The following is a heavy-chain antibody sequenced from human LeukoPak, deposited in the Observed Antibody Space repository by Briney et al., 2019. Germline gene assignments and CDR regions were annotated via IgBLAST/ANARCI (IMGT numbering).Heavy chain of an antibody. V-gene: IGHV1-69*05. CDR2: IIPIFGTA. CDR3: ARDTWVDTAMISLNYYYYMDV. J-gene: IGHJ6*03. Sequence: SVKVSCKASGGTFSSYAISWVRQAPGQGLEWMGRIIPIFGTANYAQKFQGRVTIPTDESTSTAYMELSSLRSEDTAVYYCARDTWVDTAMISLNYYYYMDVWGKGTTVTVSS. D-gene: IGHD5-18*01. CDR1: GGTFSSYA.